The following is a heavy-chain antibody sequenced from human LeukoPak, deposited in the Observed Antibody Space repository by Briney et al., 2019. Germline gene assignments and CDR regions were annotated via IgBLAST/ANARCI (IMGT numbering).Heavy chain of an antibody. CDR3: ARTSGSFDL. CDR1: GGSISSYY. Sequence: PSETLSLTCTVSGGSISSYYWSWIRQPPGKGLEWIGYIYYSGSTSYNPSLKSRVTISVDTSKNQFSLKLSSVTAADTAVYYCARTSGSFDLWGRGTLVTVSS. J-gene: IGHJ2*01. V-gene: IGHV4-59*01. D-gene: IGHD6-25*01. CDR2: IYYSGST.